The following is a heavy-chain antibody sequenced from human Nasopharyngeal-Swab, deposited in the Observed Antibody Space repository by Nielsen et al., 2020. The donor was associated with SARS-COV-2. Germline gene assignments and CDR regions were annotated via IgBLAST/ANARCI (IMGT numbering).Heavy chain of an antibody. V-gene: IGHV3-7*03. Sequence: GESLKISCAASGFTFSSYWMGWVRQAPGKGLEWVANIKQDGSEKYYVDSVKGRFTISRDNAKNSLYLQMNSLRAEDTAVYYCARVNRGTDIQLWSRIYYYYMDVWGKGTTVTVSS. D-gene: IGHD5-18*01. CDR1: GFTFSSYW. CDR2: IKQDGSEK. CDR3: ARVNRGTDIQLWSRIYYYYMDV. J-gene: IGHJ6*03.